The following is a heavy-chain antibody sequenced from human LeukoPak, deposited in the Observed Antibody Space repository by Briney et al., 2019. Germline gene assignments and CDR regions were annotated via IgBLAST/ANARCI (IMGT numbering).Heavy chain of an antibody. CDR2: ISWNSGSI. J-gene: IGHJ5*02. CDR3: ARDPRGYCIGGSCYSLPDWFDP. CDR1: GFTFDDYA. D-gene: IGHD2-15*01. Sequence: PGGSLRLSCAASGFTFDDYAMHWVRQAPGKGLEWVSGISWNSGSIGYADSVKGRFTISRDNAKNSLYLQMNSLRAEDTAVYYCARDPRGYCIGGSCYSLPDWFDPWGQGTLVTVSS. V-gene: IGHV3-9*01.